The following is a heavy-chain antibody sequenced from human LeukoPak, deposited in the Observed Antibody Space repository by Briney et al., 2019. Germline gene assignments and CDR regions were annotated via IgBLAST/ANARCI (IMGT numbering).Heavy chain of an antibody. CDR3: AREQKGAGYYDSSGYAFDI. D-gene: IGHD3-22*01. J-gene: IGHJ3*02. Sequence: GGTLRLSCAASGFTFSSYGMSWVRQAPGKGLEWVSAISGSGGSTYYADSVKGRFTISRDNSKITLYLQMNSLRAEDTAVYYCAREQKGAGYYDSSGYAFDIWGQGTMVTVSS. CDR1: GFTFSSYG. V-gene: IGHV3-23*01. CDR2: ISGSGGST.